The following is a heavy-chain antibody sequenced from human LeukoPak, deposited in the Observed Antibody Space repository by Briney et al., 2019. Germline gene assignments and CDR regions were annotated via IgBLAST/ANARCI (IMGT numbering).Heavy chain of an antibody. CDR3: AKGSNPDVLRYLAWHPYYMAV. V-gene: IGHV3-23*01. J-gene: IGHJ6*03. D-gene: IGHD3-9*01. CDR2: ISGSGGST. CDR1: GFTFSSYG. Sequence: GGSLRLSCAACGFTFSSYGMSWVRQAPGKGVEWVSAISGSGGSTYYADSGKGRFTISRDNSKNTLYLQMNSLRGEDRAVYYCAKGSNPDVLRYLAWHPYYMAVSGKATTVTISS.